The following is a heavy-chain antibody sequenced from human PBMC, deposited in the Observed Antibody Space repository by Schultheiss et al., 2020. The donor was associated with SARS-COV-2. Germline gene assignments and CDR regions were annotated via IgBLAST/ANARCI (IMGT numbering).Heavy chain of an antibody. D-gene: IGHD6-19*01. V-gene: IGHV4-34*01. CDR2: INHSGST. Sequence: SQTLSLTCAVYGGSFSGYYWSWIRQTPGKGLEWIGEINHSGSTNYNPSLKSRVTISVDTSKNQFSLKLSSVTAADTAVYYCARGTGYSSGGLIDYWGQGTLVTVSS. CDR3: ARGTGYSSGGLIDY. CDR1: GGSFSGYY. J-gene: IGHJ4*02.